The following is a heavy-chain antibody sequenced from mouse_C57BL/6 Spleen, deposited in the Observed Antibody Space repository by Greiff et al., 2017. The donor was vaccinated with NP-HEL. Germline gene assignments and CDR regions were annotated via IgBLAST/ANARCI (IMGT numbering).Heavy chain of an antibody. D-gene: IGHD2-3*01. CDR3: AREGDGYYFFAY. V-gene: IGHV1-78*01. Sequence: VQLQQSDAELVKPGASVKISCKVSGYTFTDHPIHWMKQRPEQGLEWIGYIYPRDGSTKYNEKFKGKATLTADKSSSTAYMQLNSRTSEDSAVYLCAREGDGYYFFAYWGQRTLVTVSA. J-gene: IGHJ3*01. CDR1: GYTFTDHP. CDR2: IYPRDGST.